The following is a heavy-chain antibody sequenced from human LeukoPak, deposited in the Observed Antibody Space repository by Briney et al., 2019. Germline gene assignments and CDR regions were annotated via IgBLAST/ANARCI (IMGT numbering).Heavy chain of an antibody. Sequence: GGSLRLSCAASGSTFDDYAMHWVRQGPGKGLEWVSGISWNSGSIGYADSVKGRFTVSRDNAKNSLYLQMNSLRAEDTAVYYCARSSSRYCSGGSCYSGVLGYFDYWGQGTLVTVSS. D-gene: IGHD2-15*01. CDR3: ARSSSRYCSGGSCYSGVLGYFDY. J-gene: IGHJ4*02. CDR1: GSTFDDYA. CDR2: ISWNSGSI. V-gene: IGHV3-9*01.